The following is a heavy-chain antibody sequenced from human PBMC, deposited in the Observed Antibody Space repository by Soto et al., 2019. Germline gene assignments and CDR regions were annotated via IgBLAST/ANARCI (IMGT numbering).Heavy chain of an antibody. D-gene: IGHD1-20*01. J-gene: IGHJ4*02. CDR2: IYYSGST. CDR1: GGSISSGDYY. V-gene: IGHV4-30-4*01. CDR3: ARASYNWNDGAFDY. Sequence: SETLSLTCTVSGGSISSGDYYWSWIRQPPGKGLEWIGYIYYSGSTYYNPSLKSRVTISVDTSKNQFSLKLSSVTAADTAVYYCARASYNWNDGAFDYWGQGTLVTVSS.